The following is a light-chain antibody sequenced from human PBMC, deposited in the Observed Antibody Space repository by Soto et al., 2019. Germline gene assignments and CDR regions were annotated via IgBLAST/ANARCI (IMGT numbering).Light chain of an antibody. J-gene: IGLJ1*01. Sequence: QSVLTQPRSVSGSPGQLVSMSCTGTSSYVGGYTYVSWYQQHPGKAPKVMIYDVSKRPSGVPDRFSGSKSGNTASLTISGLQSEDEADYYCCSYAGRYTYVFGTGTKVTVL. CDR2: DVS. V-gene: IGLV2-11*01. CDR1: SSYVGGYTY. CDR3: CSYAGRYTYV.